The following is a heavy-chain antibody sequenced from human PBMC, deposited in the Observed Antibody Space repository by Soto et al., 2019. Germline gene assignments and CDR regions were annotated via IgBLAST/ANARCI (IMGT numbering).Heavy chain of an antibody. Sequence: QVQLQQWGAGLLKPSETLSLTCAVYGGSFSGYYWSWIRQPPGKGLEWIGEINHSGSTNYNPSRKSRVTISVDTSKNQFSLKLSSVTAADTAVYYCARGLRGFYNDYWGQGTLVTVSS. CDR2: INHSGST. D-gene: IGHD5-12*01. CDR1: GGSFSGYY. V-gene: IGHV4-34*01. CDR3: ARGLRGFYNDY. J-gene: IGHJ4*02.